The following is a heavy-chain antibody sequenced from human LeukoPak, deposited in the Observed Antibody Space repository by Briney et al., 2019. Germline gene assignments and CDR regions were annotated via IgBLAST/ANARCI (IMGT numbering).Heavy chain of an antibody. CDR2: IYYSGST. CDR3: ARRFLYYYGSGSRGPYFDY. J-gene: IGHJ4*02. V-gene: IGHV4-39*01. Sequence: SETLSLTCTVSGGSISSSSYYWGWIRQPPGKGLEWIGSIYYSGSTYYNPSLKSRVTISVDTSKDQFSPKLSSVTAADTAVYYCARRFLYYYGSGSRGPYFDYWGQGTLVTVSS. CDR1: GGSISSSSYY. D-gene: IGHD3-10*01.